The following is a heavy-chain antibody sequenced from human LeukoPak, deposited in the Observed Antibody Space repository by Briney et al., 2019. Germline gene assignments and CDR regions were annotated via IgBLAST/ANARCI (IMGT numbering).Heavy chain of an antibody. CDR1: GGTFSSYA. Sequence: ASVKVSCKASGGTFSSYAISWVRQAPGQGLEWMGGIIPILGIANYAQKFQGRVTITADKSTSTAYMELSSLRSEDTAVYYCATPTYCSGGSCYSDQYYFDYWGQGTLVTVSS. V-gene: IGHV1-69*10. CDR2: IIPILGIA. D-gene: IGHD2-15*01. CDR3: ATPTYCSGGSCYSDQYYFDY. J-gene: IGHJ4*02.